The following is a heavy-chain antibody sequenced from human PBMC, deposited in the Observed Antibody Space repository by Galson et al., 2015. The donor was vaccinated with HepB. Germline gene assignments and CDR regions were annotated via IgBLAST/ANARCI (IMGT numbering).Heavy chain of an antibody. CDR1: GFTFSSYW. D-gene: IGHD3-10*01. CDR3: ARSIRLVRGIITKPDYYYGKDV. J-gene: IGHJ6*02. V-gene: IGHV3-7*03. CDR2: INQDGSSK. Sequence: SLRLSCAASGFTFSSYWMNWVRQAPGKGLEWVAHINQDGSSKYYVDSEKGRFPISRDNAKDSVYLQLDSLRAEATAVYYLARSIRLVRGIITKPDYYYGKDVWSQGTTVTVAS.